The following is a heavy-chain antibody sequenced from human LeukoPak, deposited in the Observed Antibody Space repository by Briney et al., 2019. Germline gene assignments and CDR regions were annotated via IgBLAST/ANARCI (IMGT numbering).Heavy chain of an antibody. CDR1: GFTFSSFA. V-gene: IGHV3-23*01. J-gene: IGHJ4*02. D-gene: IGHD3-3*01. Sequence: GGSLRLSCAASGFTFSSFAMSWVRQAPGQGLEWVSSISSTAATTYYADSVRGRFTISRDNAMNTLYLQLSSLRVEDTAVYYCAKDFPIFGVVSLYFDYWGQGTLVTVSS. CDR2: ISSTAATT. CDR3: AKDFPIFGVVSLYFDY.